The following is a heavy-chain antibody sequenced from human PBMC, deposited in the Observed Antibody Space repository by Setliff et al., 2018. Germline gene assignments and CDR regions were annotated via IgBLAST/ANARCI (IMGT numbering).Heavy chain of an antibody. J-gene: IGHJ3*02. CDR2: INQDGSEK. Sequence: GGSLRLSCGASGFTFSTHAMHWVRQAPGKGLEWVANINQDGSEKYYVDSVKGRFTISRDNAKNSLYLQMNSLRADDTAVYYCIRDWGEAGSTNAFDIWGQGTVVTVSS. V-gene: IGHV3-7*04. D-gene: IGHD1-26*01. CDR3: IRDWGEAGSTNAFDI. CDR1: GFTFSTHA.